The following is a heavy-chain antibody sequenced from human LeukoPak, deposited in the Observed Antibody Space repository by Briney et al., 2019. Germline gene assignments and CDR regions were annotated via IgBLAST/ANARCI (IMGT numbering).Heavy chain of an antibody. CDR2: MNPNSGNT. Sequence: EASLKVYCKASVYTFTNYDINWVRQATGQGLELMASMNPNSGNTGYAQKFQGRVTITRNTSISTAYMELSSLRSEDTAVYDCASGGELSASFDPWGQGTLVTVSS. CDR3: ASGGELSASFDP. V-gene: IGHV1-8*03. CDR1: VYTFTNYD. D-gene: IGHD1-26*01. J-gene: IGHJ5*02.